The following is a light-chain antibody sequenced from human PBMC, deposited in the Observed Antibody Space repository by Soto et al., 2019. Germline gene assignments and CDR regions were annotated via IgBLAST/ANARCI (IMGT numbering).Light chain of an antibody. CDR3: AAWDDTLPGYV. V-gene: IGLV1-44*01. Sequence: QSVLSQPPSASGTPGQKVDISCSGSDSDVGTNTVNWYQQVPGAAPKLLIYINNQRPAGVPDRFSGSKSGTSASLAINGLRSEDEADYYCAAWDDTLPGYVFGSGTKVTVL. CDR1: DSDVGTNT. J-gene: IGLJ1*01. CDR2: INN.